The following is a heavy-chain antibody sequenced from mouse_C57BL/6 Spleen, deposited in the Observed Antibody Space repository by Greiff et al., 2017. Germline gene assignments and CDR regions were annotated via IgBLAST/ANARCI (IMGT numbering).Heavy chain of an antibody. J-gene: IGHJ2*01. V-gene: IGHV1-26*01. CDR3: AMGGSSSCFGY. CDR1: GYTFTDYY. D-gene: IGHD2-3*01. CDR2: INPNNGGT. Sequence: EVQLQQSGPELVKPGASVKISCKASGYTFTDYYMNWVKQSHGKSLEWIGDINPNNGGTSYNQKFKGKATLTVDKSSSTAYMELRSLTSEDSAVYYCAMGGSSSCFGYWGQGTTLTVSS.